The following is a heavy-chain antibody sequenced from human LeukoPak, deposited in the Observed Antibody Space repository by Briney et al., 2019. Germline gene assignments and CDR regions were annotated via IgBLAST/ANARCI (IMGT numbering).Heavy chain of an antibody. CDR3: AKEYGDYYYYYYGMDV. D-gene: IGHD4-17*01. V-gene: IGHV3-23*01. CDR2: LSFSGVST. J-gene: IGHJ6*02. Sequence: GGSLRLSCAASGLTFSGYAMSWVRQAPGKGLEWVSTLSFSGVSTYYADSVKGRFTISRDRSENTLYLQMNSLRAEDTAVYYCAKEYGDYYYYYYGMDVWGQGTTVTVSS. CDR1: GLTFSGYA.